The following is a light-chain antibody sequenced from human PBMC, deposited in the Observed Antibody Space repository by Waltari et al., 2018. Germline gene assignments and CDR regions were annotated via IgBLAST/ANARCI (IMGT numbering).Light chain of an antibody. CDR3: QHYVRLPAT. CDR1: QSVRGL. Sequence: CRASQSVRGLLDLYLQKPGQAPRCLIYGASTRATGIPDRFSGGGSGTDFSLTISRLEPEDFAVYYCQHYVRLPATFGQGTKVEIK. CDR2: GAS. J-gene: IGKJ1*01. V-gene: IGKV3-20*01.